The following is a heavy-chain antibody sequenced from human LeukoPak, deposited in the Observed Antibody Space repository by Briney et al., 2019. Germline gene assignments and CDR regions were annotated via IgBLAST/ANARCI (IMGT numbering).Heavy chain of an antibody. D-gene: IGHD5-18*01. CDR1: GFTFSSYW. V-gene: IGHV3-74*01. J-gene: IGHJ4*02. CDR2: INSDGSTT. CDR3: AKDLRGYSYGSFDY. Sequence: GGSLRLSCAASGFTFSSYWMHWVRQAPGKGLVWVSHINSDGSTTNYADSVKGRFTISRDNAKNTLFLQMNSLRVEDTAVYYCAKDLRGYSYGSFDYWGQGTLVTVSS.